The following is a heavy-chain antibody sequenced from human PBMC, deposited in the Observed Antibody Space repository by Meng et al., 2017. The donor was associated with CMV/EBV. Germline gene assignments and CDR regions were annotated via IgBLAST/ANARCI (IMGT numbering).Heavy chain of an antibody. J-gene: IGHJ4*02. CDR2: IYYSGST. CDR1: GGFISSSSYY. D-gene: IGHD4-17*01. CDR3: AKDYGDLRQDY. V-gene: IGHV4-39*07. Sequence: LHLLESGPGLVKPSEPLSLTCTVSGGFISSSSYYWGWIRQPPGRGLEWIGSIYYSGSTYYNPSLKSRVTISVDTSKNQFSLKLSSVTAADTAVYYCAKDYGDLRQDYWGQGTLVTVSS.